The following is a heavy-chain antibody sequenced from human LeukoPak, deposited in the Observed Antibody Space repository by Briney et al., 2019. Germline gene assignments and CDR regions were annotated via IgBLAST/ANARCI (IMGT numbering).Heavy chain of an antibody. D-gene: IGHD2-2*01. V-gene: IGHV3-33*01. CDR3: AREVDYQAPFYYYYYGMDV. J-gene: IGHJ6*02. CDR1: GFTFSSYG. Sequence: PGGSLRLSCAASGFTFSSYGMHWVRQAPGKGLEWVAVIWYDGSNKYYADSVKGRFTISRDNSKNTLYLQMNSLRAEDTAVYYCAREVDYQAPFYYYYYGMDVWGQGTTVTVSS. CDR2: IWYDGSNK.